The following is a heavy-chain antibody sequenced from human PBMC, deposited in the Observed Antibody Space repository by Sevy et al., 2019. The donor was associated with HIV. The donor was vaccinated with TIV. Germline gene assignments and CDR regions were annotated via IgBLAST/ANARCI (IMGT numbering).Heavy chain of an antibody. J-gene: IGHJ4*02. D-gene: IGHD3-3*01. CDR3: AKDRVTVFGVVVTFDS. CDR1: GFTFDSYA. Sequence: GGSLRLSCAASGFTFDSYAMHWVRQVAGKGLEWVSTISGSGYATYYADSVKGRFIISRDTSRNTLYLQMNSLRVEDSAVDVCAKDRVTVFGVVVTFDSWGQGTLVTVSS. V-gene: IGHV3-23*01. CDR2: ISGSGYAT.